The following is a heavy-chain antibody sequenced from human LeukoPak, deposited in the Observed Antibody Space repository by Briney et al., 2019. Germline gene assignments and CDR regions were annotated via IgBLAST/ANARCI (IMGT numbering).Heavy chain of an antibody. V-gene: IGHV5-51*01. D-gene: IGHD3-9*01. J-gene: IGHJ4*02. CDR2: LYPGDSDT. CDR3: ARRRILTGYYYYFDY. CDR1: GYSFTSYW. Sequence: GESLKISCKGSGYSFTSYWIGWVRQMSGQGLDWMGILYPGDSDTRYSPSFQGQVTFSAEKSISTAYLQWSSLKASDTAMYYCARRRILTGYYYYFDYWGQGALGTVSS.